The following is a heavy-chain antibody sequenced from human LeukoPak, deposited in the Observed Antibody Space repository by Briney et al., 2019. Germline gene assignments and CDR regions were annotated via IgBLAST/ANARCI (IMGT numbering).Heavy chain of an antibody. V-gene: IGHV3-7*01. D-gene: IGHD4-17*01. CDR1: GFTFSSYW. CDR2: IKQDGSEK. CDR3: ARDPFDYGDSSHYFDY. J-gene: IGHJ4*02. Sequence: PGGSLGLSCAASGFTFSSYWMSWVRQAPGKGLEWVANIKQDGSEKYYVDSVKGRFTISRDNAKNSLYLQMNSLRAEDTAVHYCARDPFDYGDSSHYFDYWGQGTLVTVSS.